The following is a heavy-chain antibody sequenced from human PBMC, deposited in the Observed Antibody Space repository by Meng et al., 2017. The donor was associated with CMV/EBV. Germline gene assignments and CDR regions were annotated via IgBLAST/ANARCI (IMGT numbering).Heavy chain of an antibody. V-gene: IGHV3-21*01. CDR2: ISSSSSYI. D-gene: IGHD2-15*01. CDR3: ARDEGGGIG. Sequence: GESLKISCAASGFTFSSYSMNWVRQAPGKGLEWVSSISSSSSYIYYADSVKGRFTISRDNAKNSLYLQMNSLRAEDTAVYYCARDEGGGIGWGQGTLVTISS. CDR1: GFTFSSYS. J-gene: IGHJ4*02.